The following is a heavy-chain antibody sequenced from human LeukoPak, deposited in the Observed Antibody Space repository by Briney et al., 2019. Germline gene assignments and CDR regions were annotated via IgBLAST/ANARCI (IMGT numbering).Heavy chain of an antibody. V-gene: IGHV4-59*01. CDR2: IFYSGIT. J-gene: IGHJ4*02. CDR3: ARTARSPDS. CDR1: GASINSYY. Sequence: PSETLSLTCTVSGASINSYYWSWIRQPPGKGLEFIGYIFYSGITNYNPSLRSRVTMSVDTSTNQFSLKLSSVTAADTAFYYRARTARSPDSWGQGTLVTVAS.